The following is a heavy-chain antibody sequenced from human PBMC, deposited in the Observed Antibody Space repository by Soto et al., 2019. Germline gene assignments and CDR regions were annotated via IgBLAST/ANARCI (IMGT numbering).Heavy chain of an antibody. V-gene: IGHV1-69*08. CDR2: IIPILGIA. CDR1: GGTFSSYT. Sequence: QVQLVQSGAEVKKPGSSVKVSCKASGGTFSSYTISWVRQAPGPGLEWMGRIIPILGIATYAQKFQGRVTITADKSTSTADKNLSSLRAEDTAVYYCAIDPSAYDLPAYWGQGTLVTVSS. D-gene: IGHD5-12*01. J-gene: IGHJ4*02. CDR3: AIDPSAYDLPAY.